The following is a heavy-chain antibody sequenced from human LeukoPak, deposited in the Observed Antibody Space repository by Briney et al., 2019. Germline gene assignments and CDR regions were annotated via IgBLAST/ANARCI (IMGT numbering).Heavy chain of an antibody. D-gene: IGHD2-15*01. V-gene: IGHV1-46*01. J-gene: IGHJ5*02. Sequence: GASVKVSCKASGYTFTSYYMHWVRQAPGQGLEWMGIINPSGGSTSYAQKFQGRVTMTRDMSTSTVYMELSSLRSEDTAVYYCARTPGRLAARFDPWGQGTLVTVSS. CDR3: ARTPGRLAARFDP. CDR1: GYTFTSYY. CDR2: INPSGGST.